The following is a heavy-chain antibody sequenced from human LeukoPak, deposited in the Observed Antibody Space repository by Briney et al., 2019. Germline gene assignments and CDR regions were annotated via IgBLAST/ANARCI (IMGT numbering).Heavy chain of an antibody. V-gene: IGHV3-74*01. CDR2: INTDGTVT. Sequence: GGPLRLSCAASGFTFSKYWMLWVRQAPGKGRESVSRINTDGTVTTYADSVKGRFTVSRDNADNTMFLQMNSVRDEDTAVYYCATKQWLAPPPDSWGQGTPVTVSS. CDR1: GFTFSKYW. D-gene: IGHD6-19*01. J-gene: IGHJ4*02. CDR3: ATKQWLAPPPDS.